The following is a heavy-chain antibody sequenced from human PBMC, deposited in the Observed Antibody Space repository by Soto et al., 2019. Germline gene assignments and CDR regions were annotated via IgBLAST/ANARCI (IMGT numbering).Heavy chain of an antibody. D-gene: IGHD6-6*01. CDR2: IIPIFGTA. CDR1: GGTFSSYA. CDR3: ARSVHFPKGYSSSCYFDY. Sequence: ASVKVSCKASGGTFSSYAISWVRQAPGQGLEWMGGIIPIFGTANYAQKFQGRVTITADESTSTAYMDLSSLRSEDTAVYSCARSVHFPKGYSSSCYFDYWGQGTLVTVSS. J-gene: IGHJ4*02. V-gene: IGHV1-69*13.